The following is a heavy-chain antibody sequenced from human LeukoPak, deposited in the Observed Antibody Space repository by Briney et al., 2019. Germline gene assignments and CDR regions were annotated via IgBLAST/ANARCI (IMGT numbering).Heavy chain of an antibody. CDR1: GGSISSGGYS. D-gene: IGHD3-10*01. J-gene: IGHJ4*02. Sequence: PSETLSLTCAVSGGSISSGGYSWSWIRQPPGKGLEWIRYIYYSGSTYYNPSLKSRVTISVDTSKNQFSLKLSSVTAADTAVYYCARVALMVRGGLDYWGQGTLVTVSS. CDR3: ARVALMVRGGLDY. V-gene: IGHV4-30-4*07. CDR2: IYYSGST.